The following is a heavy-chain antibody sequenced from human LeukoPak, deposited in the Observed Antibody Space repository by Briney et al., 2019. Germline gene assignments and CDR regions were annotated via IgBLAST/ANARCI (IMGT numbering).Heavy chain of an antibody. CDR2: IYYSGST. CDR1: GGSISSSSYY. J-gene: IGHJ4*02. CDR3: ASLLSIWFGESDDY. Sequence: SETLSLTCTVSGGSISSSSYYWGWIRQPPGKGLEWIGSIYYSGSTYYNPSLKSRVTISVDTSKNQFSLKLSSVTAADTAVYYCASLLSIWFGESDDYWGQGTLVTVSS. D-gene: IGHD3-10*01. V-gene: IGHV4-39*01.